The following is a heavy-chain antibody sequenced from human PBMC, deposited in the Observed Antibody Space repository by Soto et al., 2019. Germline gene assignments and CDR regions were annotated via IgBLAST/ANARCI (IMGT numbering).Heavy chain of an antibody. V-gene: IGHV3-30*03. J-gene: IGHJ6*02. D-gene: IGHD6-19*01. CDR3: ARRSSGWYDYYYYGMDV. Sequence: GGSLRLSCAASGFTFSSYGMNWVRQAPGKXLEWVAVISYDGSNKYYADSVKGRFTISRDNSKNTLYPQMNSLRAEDTAVYYCARRSSGWYDYYYYGMDVWGQGTTVTVSS. CDR1: GFTFSSYG. CDR2: ISYDGSNK.